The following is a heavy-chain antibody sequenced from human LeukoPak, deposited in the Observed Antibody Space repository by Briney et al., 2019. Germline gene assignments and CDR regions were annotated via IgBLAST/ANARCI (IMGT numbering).Heavy chain of an antibody. D-gene: IGHD3-22*01. J-gene: IGHJ4*02. CDR2: IKQDGSEK. V-gene: IGHV3-7*01. CDR3: AKDIMTRVYYDSSGILEH. CDR1: GFTFSSYW. Sequence: GGSLRLSCAASGFTFSSYWMTWVRQAPGKGLEWVANIKQDGSEKYYVDSVKGRFTISRDNAKNSLCLQMNSLRAEDTAVYYCAKDIMTRVYYDSSGILEHWGQGTLVTVSS.